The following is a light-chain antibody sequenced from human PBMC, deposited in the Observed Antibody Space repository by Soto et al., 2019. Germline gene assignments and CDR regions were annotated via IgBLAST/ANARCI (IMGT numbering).Light chain of an antibody. CDR3: QQYKDWPTT. Sequence: EIVMPQSTPTLSVSPGERATLSCRASHSVTSTVGWYQQKPGQAPRLLIYGASTRATGIPARFSGSGSGTEFTLTISSLQSEDFAIYYCQQYKDWPTTLGQGTKVDI. CDR2: GAS. J-gene: IGKJ1*01. V-gene: IGKV3-15*01. CDR1: HSVTST.